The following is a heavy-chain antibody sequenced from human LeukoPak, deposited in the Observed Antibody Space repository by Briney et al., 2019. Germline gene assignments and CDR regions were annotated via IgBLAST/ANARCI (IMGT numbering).Heavy chain of an antibody. CDR2: ISYDGSNK. CDR1: GFTFSSYG. J-gene: IGHJ4*02. CDR3: ANGGVVAATPGKNSDY. Sequence: GGSLRLSCAASGFTFSSYGMHWVRQAPGRGLEWVAVISYDGSNKYYADSVKGRFTISRDNSKNTLYLQMNSLRAEDTAVYYCANGGVVAATPGKNSDYWGQGTLVTVSS. D-gene: IGHD2-15*01. V-gene: IGHV3-30*18.